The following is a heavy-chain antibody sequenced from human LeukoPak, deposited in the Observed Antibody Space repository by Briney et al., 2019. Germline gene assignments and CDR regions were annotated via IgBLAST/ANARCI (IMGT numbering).Heavy chain of an antibody. Sequence: GGSLRLSCTASGFSFSSYGMHWVRQAPGKGLEWVAVISYDGSNKYYADSVKGRFTISRDNSKNTLYLQMNSLRAEDTAVYYCAKEVSRFWSGYDRWGQGTLVTVSS. D-gene: IGHD3-3*01. CDR1: GFSFSSYG. V-gene: IGHV3-30*18. J-gene: IGHJ5*02. CDR2: ISYDGSNK. CDR3: AKEVSRFWSGYDR.